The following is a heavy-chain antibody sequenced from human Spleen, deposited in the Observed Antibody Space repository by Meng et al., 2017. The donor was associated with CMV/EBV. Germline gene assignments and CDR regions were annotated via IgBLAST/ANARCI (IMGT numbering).Heavy chain of an antibody. CDR2: IYSVGRT. CDR1: GFNVSSSY. Sequence: GGSLRLSCAASGFNVSSSYLRWVRQAPGKGLDWVSIIYSVGRTYYADSVKGRFTMSRDNSRNTRYHQMNSLRPEDTATYYCARAWEFGDNWGQGTLVTVSS. J-gene: IGHJ4*02. CDR3: ARAWEFGDN. D-gene: IGHD3-10*01. V-gene: IGHV3-66*02.